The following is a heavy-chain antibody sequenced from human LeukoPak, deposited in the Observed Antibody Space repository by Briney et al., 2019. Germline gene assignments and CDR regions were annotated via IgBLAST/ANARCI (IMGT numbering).Heavy chain of an antibody. V-gene: IGHV3-21*01. CDR2: ISSSSSYI. D-gene: IGHD3-10*01. Sequence: GGSLRLSCAASGFTFSSYSMNWVRQAPGKGLEWVSSISSSSSYIYYADSVKGRFTISRDNAKNSLYLQMNSLRDEDTAVYYCARSTMVQGVHWGQGTLVTVSS. CDR3: ARSTMVQGVH. J-gene: IGHJ4*02. CDR1: GFTFSSYS.